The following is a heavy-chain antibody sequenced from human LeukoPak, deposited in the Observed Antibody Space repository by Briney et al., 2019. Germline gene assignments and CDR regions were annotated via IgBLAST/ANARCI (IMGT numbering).Heavy chain of an antibody. CDR2: IYYSGST. CDR1: GFTFSSYA. J-gene: IGHJ6*03. CDR3: ARHKNSYGYFFYYYYMDV. V-gene: IGHV4-39*01. Sequence: TGGSLRLSCAASGFTFSSYAMGWVRQPPGKGLEWIGSIYYSGSTYYNPSLKSRVTISVDTSKNQFSLKLSSVTAADTAVYYCARHKNSYGYFFYYYYMDVWGKGTTVTVSS. D-gene: IGHD5-18*01.